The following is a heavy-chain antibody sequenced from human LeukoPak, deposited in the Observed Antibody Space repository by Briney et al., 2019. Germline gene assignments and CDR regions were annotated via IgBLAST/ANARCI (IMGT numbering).Heavy chain of an antibody. Sequence: ASVKVSCKAPGYTFTGYYMHWVRQAPGQGLEWMGWINPNSGGTNYAQNFQGRVTMTRDTSISTAYMELSRLRSDDTAVYYCARSANPATAFDYWGQGTLVTVSS. CDR1: GYTFTGYY. V-gene: IGHV1-2*02. CDR2: INPNSGGT. J-gene: IGHJ4*02. CDR3: ARSANPATAFDY. D-gene: IGHD2-21*02.